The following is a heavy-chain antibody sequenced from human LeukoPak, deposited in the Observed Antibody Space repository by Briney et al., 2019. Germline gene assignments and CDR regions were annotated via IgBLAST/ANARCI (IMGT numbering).Heavy chain of an antibody. CDR3: CTSKMGFNYRGLDV. V-gene: IGHV3-23*01. Sequence: PVGALRLSCAASGFTFSNYDMSWVRQGPGEGREWVSAISAQGDDRYYIGSVRGGVTISRDNSKSTLNMQMSSLRAEETGIYYCCTSKMGFNYRGLDVWGQGTPVSVSS. CDR1: GFTFSNYD. J-gene: IGHJ6*02. CDR2: ISAQGDDR. D-gene: IGHD1-1*01.